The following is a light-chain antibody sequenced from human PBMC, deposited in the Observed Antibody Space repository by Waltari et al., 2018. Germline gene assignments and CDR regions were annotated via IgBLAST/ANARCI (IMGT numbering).Light chain of an antibody. CDR2: KAS. Sequence: DIQMTQSPSTLSASVRDRVTITCRASQSIRSWLAWYQPKPGKAPKLLIYKASTLASGVPSRFSGSGSGTEFTLTISSLQPDDFATYYCQQYDSYPTFGQGTKLEIE. J-gene: IGKJ2*01. CDR3: QQYDSYPT. CDR1: QSIRSW. V-gene: IGKV1-5*03.